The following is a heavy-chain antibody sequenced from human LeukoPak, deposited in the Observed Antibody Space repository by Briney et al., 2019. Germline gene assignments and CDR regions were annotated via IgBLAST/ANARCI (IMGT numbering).Heavy chain of an antibody. V-gene: IGHV3-7*05. Sequence: PGGSLRLSCAASGLTFSSYWMSWVRQAPGKGLEWVANINQGESEKYYVDSVKGRFTISRDNAKNSLYLQMNTLRAEDTAVYYCARVRVSSYYGMDIWGQGTTVTVSS. CDR3: ARVRVSSYYGMDI. J-gene: IGHJ6*02. D-gene: IGHD2/OR15-2a*01. CDR2: INQGESEK. CDR1: GLTFSSYW.